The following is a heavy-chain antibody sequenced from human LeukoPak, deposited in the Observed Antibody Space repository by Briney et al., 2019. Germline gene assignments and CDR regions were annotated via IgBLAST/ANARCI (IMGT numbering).Heavy chain of an antibody. CDR1: GGTFSGFA. D-gene: IGHD2/OR15-2a*01. Sequence: SVKVSCKTSGGTFSGFAMNWVRQAPGQGPEWMGRVIPSLGISKYSQKFQDRLRVTADNSSTTAFMELTSLTSDDTAVYYCATFRWIDSWGQGTLVIVSS. V-gene: IGHV1-69*04. CDR3: ATFRWIDS. CDR2: VIPSLGIS. J-gene: IGHJ5*01.